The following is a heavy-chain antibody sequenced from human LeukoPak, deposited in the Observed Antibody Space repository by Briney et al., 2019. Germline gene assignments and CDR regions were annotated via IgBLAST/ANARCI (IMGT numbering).Heavy chain of an antibody. CDR1: GGSISSYY. J-gene: IGHJ4*02. Sequence: PSETLSLTCTVSGGSISSYYWSWIRQPPGKGLEWIGYIYYSGSTNYNPSLKSRVTISVDTSKNQFSLKLSSVTAADTAVYYCARVGYCSSTSCYTEKYFDYWGRGTLVTVSS. CDR3: ARVGYCSSTSCYTEKYFDY. CDR2: IYYSGST. D-gene: IGHD2-2*01. V-gene: IGHV4-59*01.